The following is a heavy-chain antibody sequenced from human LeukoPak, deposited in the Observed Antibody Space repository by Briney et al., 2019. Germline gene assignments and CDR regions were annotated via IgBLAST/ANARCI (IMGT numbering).Heavy chain of an antibody. CDR1: VDYNAISTLY. V-gene: IGHV4-39*01. D-gene: IGHD1-26*01. CDR2: VFKSGNT. CDR3: ASHVKNTPCRGAHGYFDK. Sequence: SETLSLTCTVWVDYNAISTLYGLWIRQSPGRGLEWIANVFKSGNTYCSPALKVRVTLSVDTSKNEFSLQLAYMTASETAVYYCASHVKNTPCRGAHGYFDKWGQGTLVTVSS. J-gene: IGHJ4*02.